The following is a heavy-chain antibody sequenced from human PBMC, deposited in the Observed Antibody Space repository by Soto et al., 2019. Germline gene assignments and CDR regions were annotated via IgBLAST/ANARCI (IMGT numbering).Heavy chain of an antibody. J-gene: IGHJ4*02. Sequence: GSLRLSCAASGFTFSSYGMHWVRQAPGKGLEWVAVISHDGSNKYYADSVKGRFTISRDNSKNTLYLQMNSLRAEDTAVYYCAKTTGYCSGGSCYPAFDYWGQGTLVTVSS. V-gene: IGHV3-30*18. CDR3: AKTTGYCSGGSCYPAFDY. D-gene: IGHD2-15*01. CDR2: ISHDGSNK. CDR1: GFTFSSYG.